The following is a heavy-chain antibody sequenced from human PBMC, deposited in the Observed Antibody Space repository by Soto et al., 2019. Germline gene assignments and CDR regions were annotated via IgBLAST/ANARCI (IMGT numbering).Heavy chain of an antibody. CDR3: ARDGGIVATIEGHYGMDV. Sequence: QVQLVQSGAEVKKPGSSVKVSCKASGGTFSSYAISWVRQAPGQGLEWMGGIIPIFGTANYAQKFQGRVTIPGDEDTRTGVMERSSLRSEDTGVYYCARDGGIVATIEGHYGMDVWGQGTTVTVSS. CDR2: IIPIFGTA. CDR1: GGTFSSYA. V-gene: IGHV1-69*12. D-gene: IGHD5-12*01. J-gene: IGHJ6*02.